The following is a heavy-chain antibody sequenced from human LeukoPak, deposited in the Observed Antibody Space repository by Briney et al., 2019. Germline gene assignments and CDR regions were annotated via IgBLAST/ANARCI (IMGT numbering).Heavy chain of an antibody. CDR3: ARGYYARPMYYFDY. Sequence: SETLSLTCTVSGGSISSYYWSWIRQPPGKGLEWIGYIYYSGSTNYNPSLKSRVTISVDTSKNQFSLKLSSVTAADTAVYYCARGYYARPMYYFDYWGQGTLVTVSS. V-gene: IGHV4-59*01. CDR2: IYYSGST. D-gene: IGHD3-3*01. J-gene: IGHJ4*02. CDR1: GGSISSYY.